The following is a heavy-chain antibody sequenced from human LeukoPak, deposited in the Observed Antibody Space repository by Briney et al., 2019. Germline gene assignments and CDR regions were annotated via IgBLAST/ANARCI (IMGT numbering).Heavy chain of an antibody. CDR1: GFTVSRYY. CDR3: ARGGSYSYDAFDI. J-gene: IGHJ3*02. V-gene: IGHV3-53*01. Sequence: PGGSLRLSCAASGFTVSRYYISWVRQAPGKGLEWVSVIYSGGSTYYADSVKGRFTISRDNSKNTLYLQVNSLRAEDTAVYYCARGGSYSYDAFDIWGQGTMVTVSP. CDR2: IYSGGST. D-gene: IGHD1-26*01.